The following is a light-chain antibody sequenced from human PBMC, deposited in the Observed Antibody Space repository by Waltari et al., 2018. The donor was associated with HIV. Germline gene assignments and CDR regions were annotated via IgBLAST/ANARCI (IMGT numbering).Light chain of an antibody. V-gene: IGKV3-15*01. CDR2: GAS. J-gene: IGKJ2*01. Sequence: EIVMTQSPATLSVSPGERATLSCRASQTVIGNLAWYQQKPGQAPRLLVYGASARAAGVPARFTGSGSGTEFTLTISTMQSEDVAVYYCQQYNYWPPYTFGQWTKLEIK. CDR3: QQYNYWPPYT. CDR1: QTVIGN.